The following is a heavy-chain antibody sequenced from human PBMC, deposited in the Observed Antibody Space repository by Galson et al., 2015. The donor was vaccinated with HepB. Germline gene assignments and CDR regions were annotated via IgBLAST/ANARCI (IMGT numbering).Heavy chain of an antibody. J-gene: IGHJ4*02. CDR2: ISYDGSNK. D-gene: IGHD5-24*01. CDR3: ARRRDGQDYFDY. Sequence: SLRLSCAASGFTFSSYAMHWVRQAPGKGLEWVAVISYDGSNKYYADSVKGRFTISRDNSKNTLYLQMNSLRAEDTAVYYCARRRDGQDYFDYWGQGTLVTVSS. V-gene: IGHV3-30*04. CDR1: GFTFSSYA.